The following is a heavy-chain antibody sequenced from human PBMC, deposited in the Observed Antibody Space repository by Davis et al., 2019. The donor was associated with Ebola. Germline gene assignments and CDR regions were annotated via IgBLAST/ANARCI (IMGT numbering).Heavy chain of an antibody. CDR2: INPSIGNT. CDR3: ASGEFVDF. V-gene: IGHV1-46*01. Sequence: ASVKVSCKASGYIFTAYFMHWVRQAPGQGLEWMGLINPSIGNTSLAQNFQGRVTLTRDTSTRTVYMELSSLKSDDTAIYYCASGEFVDFWGQGTLVTVSS. J-gene: IGHJ4*02. CDR1: GYIFTAYF. D-gene: IGHD7-27*01.